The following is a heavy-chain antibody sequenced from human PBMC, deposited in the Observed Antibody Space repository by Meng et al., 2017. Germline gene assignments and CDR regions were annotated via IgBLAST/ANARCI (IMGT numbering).Heavy chain of an antibody. CDR1: GFTFSSYA. CDR3: ARDRSMGGASDDY. D-gene: IGHD3-16*01. CDR2: ISYDGSNK. V-gene: IGHV3-30*01. Sequence: GHQVGSGGGVGQPGRSLRLSCAASGFTFSSYAMHWVRQAPGKGLEWVAVISYDGSNKYYADSVKGRFTISRDNSKNTLYLQMNSLRAEDTAVYYCARDRSMGGASDDYWGQGTLVTVSS. J-gene: IGHJ4*02.